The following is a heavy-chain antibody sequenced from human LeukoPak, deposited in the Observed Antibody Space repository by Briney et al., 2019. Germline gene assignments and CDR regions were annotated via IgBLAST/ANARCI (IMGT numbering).Heavy chain of an antibody. CDR1: GFTFSSYS. V-gene: IGHV3-21*04. D-gene: IGHD2-15*01. J-gene: IGHJ4*02. CDR2: ISSSSSYI. Sequence: GGSLRLSCAASGFTFSSYSMNWVRQAPGKGLEWVSSISSSSSYIYYADSVKGRFTISRDNAKNSLYLQMNSLRAEDTAVYYCAKGSRPVIAATFFDYWGQGTLVTVSS. CDR3: AKGSRPVIAATFFDY.